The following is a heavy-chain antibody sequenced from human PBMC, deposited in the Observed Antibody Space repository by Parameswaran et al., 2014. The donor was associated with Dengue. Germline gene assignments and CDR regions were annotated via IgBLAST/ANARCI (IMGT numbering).Heavy chain of an antibody. V-gene: IGHV4-39*07. Sequence: PGKGLEWIGSIYYSGSTYYNPSLKSRVTISVDTSKNQFSLKLSSVTAADTAVYYCARSLSQGVTYYYYYYMDVWGKGTTVTVSS. CDR3: ARSLSQGVTYYYYYYMDV. CDR2: IYYSGST. D-gene: IGHD3-10*01. J-gene: IGHJ6*03.